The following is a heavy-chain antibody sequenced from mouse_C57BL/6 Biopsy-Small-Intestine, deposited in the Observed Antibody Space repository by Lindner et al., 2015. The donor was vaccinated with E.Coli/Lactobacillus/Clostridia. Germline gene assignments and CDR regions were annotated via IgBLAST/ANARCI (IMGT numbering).Heavy chain of an antibody. CDR1: GYTFTNYG. CDR3: ARGMDGDYYYYGMDV. Sequence: SVKVSCKASGYTFTNYGISWVRQAPGQGLEWMGWISAYNGNTNYAQKLQGRVTMTTDTSTSTGYMELRSLRSDDTAVYYCARGMDGDYYYYGMDVWGQGTTVTVSS. D-gene: IGHD2-13*01. J-gene: IGHJ1*01. CDR2: ISAYNGNT. V-gene: IGHV1-79*01.